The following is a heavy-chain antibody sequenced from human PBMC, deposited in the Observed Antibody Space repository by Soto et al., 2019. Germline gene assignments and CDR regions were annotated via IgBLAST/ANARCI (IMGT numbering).Heavy chain of an antibody. Sequence: ASVKVSCKASGYTFTSYYMHWVRQAPGQGLEWMGIINPSGGSTSYAQKFQGRVTMTRDTSTSTVYMELSSLRSEDTAVYYCAREMGVAAPGYDAFDIWGQGTMVTVSS. V-gene: IGHV1-46*03. CDR1: GYTFTSYY. CDR2: INPSGGST. J-gene: IGHJ3*02. CDR3: AREMGVAAPGYDAFDI. D-gene: IGHD6-13*01.